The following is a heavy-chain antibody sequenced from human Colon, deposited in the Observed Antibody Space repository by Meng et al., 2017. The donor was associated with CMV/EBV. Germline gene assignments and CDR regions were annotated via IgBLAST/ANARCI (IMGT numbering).Heavy chain of an antibody. CDR1: GLTLGRYW. V-gene: IGHV3-74*01. CDR3: ARDVELPYYGMDA. J-gene: IGHJ6*02. D-gene: IGHD1-7*01. CDR2: LSHEGSNA. Sequence: GESLKISCAASGLTLGRYWMHWVRQVPGKGPMWVSRLSHEGSNAIYADSVKGRFTVSRDNTKNTLYLQMNSLRAEDTAIYYCARDVELPYYGMDAWGQGTTVTVSS.